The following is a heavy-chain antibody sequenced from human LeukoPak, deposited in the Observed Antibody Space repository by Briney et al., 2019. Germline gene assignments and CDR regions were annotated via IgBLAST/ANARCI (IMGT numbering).Heavy chain of an antibody. CDR2: TYYRSKWYN. CDR1: GDSVSSDSAA. D-gene: IGHD3-10*01. V-gene: IGHV6-1*01. Sequence: LQTLSLTCAISGDSVSSDSAAWNWNRQSPSIGLEWLGRTYYRSKWYNDYAVSVKSRITINPDTSKKQFSLQLNSVTPEDTAVYYCVRDRWFGELDYWGQGTLVTVSS. J-gene: IGHJ4*02. CDR3: VRDRWFGELDY.